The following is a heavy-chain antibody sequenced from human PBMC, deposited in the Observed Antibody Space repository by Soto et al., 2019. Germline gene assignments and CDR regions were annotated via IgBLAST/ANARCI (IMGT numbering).Heavy chain of an antibody. D-gene: IGHD3-22*01. Sequence: PGGSLRLSCAASGFTFSSYGMHWVRQAPGKGLEWVAVIWYDGSNKYYADSVKGRFTISRDNSKNTLYLQMNSLRAEDTAVYYCARDYSGYYRYFDYWGQGTLVTVSS. V-gene: IGHV3-33*01. CDR3: ARDYSGYYRYFDY. CDR2: IWYDGSNK. CDR1: GFTFSSYG. J-gene: IGHJ4*02.